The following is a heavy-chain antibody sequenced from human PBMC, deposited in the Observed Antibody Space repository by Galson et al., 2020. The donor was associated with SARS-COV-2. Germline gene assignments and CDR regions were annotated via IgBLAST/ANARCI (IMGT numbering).Heavy chain of an antibody. Sequence: LSLTCAASGFTFSSYSMNWVRQAPGKGLEWVSSISSSSSYIYYADSVKGRFTISRDNAKNSLYLQMNSLRAEDTAVYYCASSQLVLGYYYGMDVWGQGTTVTVSS. CDR2: ISSSSSYI. CDR3: ASSQLVLGYYYGMDV. CDR1: GFTFSSYS. V-gene: IGHV3-21*01. D-gene: IGHD6-13*01. J-gene: IGHJ6*02.